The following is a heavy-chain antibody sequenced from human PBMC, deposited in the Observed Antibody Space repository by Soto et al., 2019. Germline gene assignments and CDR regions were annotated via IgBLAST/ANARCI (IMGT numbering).Heavy chain of an antibody. J-gene: IGHJ3*02. D-gene: IGHD2-15*01. CDR2: IIPILGIA. V-gene: IGHV1-69*02. CDR3: ARPLGYCSGGSCYGDDAFDI. CDR1: GGTFSSYT. Sequence: QVQLVQSGAEVKKPGSSVKVSCKASGGTFSSYTISWVRQAPGQGLEWMGRIIPILGIANYAQKFQGRVTITADKSTSTAYMELSSLRSEDTAVYYCARPLGYCSGGSCYGDDAFDIWGQGTMVTVSS.